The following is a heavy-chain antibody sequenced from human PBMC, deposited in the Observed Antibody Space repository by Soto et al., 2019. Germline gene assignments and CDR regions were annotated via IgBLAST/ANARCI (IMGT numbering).Heavy chain of an antibody. V-gene: IGHV3-7*01. CDR3: ARDPVRGDDYNFDL. Sequence: GGSLRLSCAASGFIFGSSWMAWVRQAPGKGLEWVANIKPDGSAKNYVDSVKGRFTISRDNAKNSLYLEMDGLRDDDTAVYYCARDPVRGDDYNFDLWGQGTLVTVSS. CDR1: GFIFGSSW. CDR2: IKPDGSAK. D-gene: IGHD3-10*01. J-gene: IGHJ4*02.